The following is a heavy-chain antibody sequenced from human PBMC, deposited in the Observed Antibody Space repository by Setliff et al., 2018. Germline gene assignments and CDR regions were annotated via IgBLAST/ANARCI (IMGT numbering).Heavy chain of an antibody. CDR1: GYTFTSYG. CDR2: ISAYNGNT. V-gene: IGHV1-18*01. J-gene: IGHJ3*02. Sequence: GASVKVSCKASGYTFTSYGISWVRQAPGQGLEWMGWISAYNGNTNYAQKFQGRVTMTRDTSISTAYMELSRLRSDDTVVYYCARDSGGSHAFDIWGQGTMVTVSS. CDR3: ARDSGGSHAFDI.